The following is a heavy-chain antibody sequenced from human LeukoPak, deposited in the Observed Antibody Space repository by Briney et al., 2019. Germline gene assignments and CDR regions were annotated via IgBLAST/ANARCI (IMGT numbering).Heavy chain of an antibody. CDR2: FHTANGH. CDR1: GFTFSDYD. Sequence: PGGSLRLSCAPSGFTFSDYDRHSVRHAPGKGLECVSSFHTANGHQYPVYVKGRFTIYRENAKNFLFLQMNSLRAGDTAVYYCARGSCSTNNCYERLRGLDVWGEGTTVTVSS. CDR3: ARGSCSTNNCYERLRGLDV. V-gene: IGHV3-13*05. D-gene: IGHD2-2*01. J-gene: IGHJ6*04.